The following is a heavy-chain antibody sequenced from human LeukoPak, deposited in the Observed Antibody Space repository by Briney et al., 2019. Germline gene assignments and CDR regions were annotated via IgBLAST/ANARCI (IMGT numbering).Heavy chain of an antibody. CDR2: ISISSNYI. J-gene: IGHJ4*02. D-gene: IGHD6-13*01. Sequence: GGSLRLSCAASGFTFSNYNMNWVRQAPGKGLEWVSSISISSNYIYYTDSVKGRCTISRDNGKNSLYLQMNSLRAEDTAVYYCASRGGIAAAGNDYWGQGTLVTVSS. CDR1: GFTFSNYN. CDR3: ASRGGIAAAGNDY. V-gene: IGHV3-21*01.